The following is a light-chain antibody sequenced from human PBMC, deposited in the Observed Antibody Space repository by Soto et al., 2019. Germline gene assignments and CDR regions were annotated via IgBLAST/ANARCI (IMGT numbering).Light chain of an antibody. CDR2: ASA. J-gene: IGKJ5*01. CDR1: QAINNY. Sequence: DIQMTQSPSSLSAAVGDRVTITCRASQAINNYVAWYQHKAGEVPKLLLYASAALQSGVPSRFSGSGSGTEFTFTISSLQPEDVATYYCQAYNNAPITFVQGTRLDIK. CDR3: QAYNNAPIT. V-gene: IGKV1-27*01.